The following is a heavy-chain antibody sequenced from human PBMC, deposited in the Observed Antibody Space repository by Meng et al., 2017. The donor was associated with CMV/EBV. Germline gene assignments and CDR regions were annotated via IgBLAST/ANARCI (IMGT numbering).Heavy chain of an antibody. V-gene: IGHV3-7*01. D-gene: IGHD7-27*01. J-gene: IGHJ4*02. CDR2: IKQDGSEK. CDR1: GFTFSSYG. Sequence: GESLKISCAASGFTFSSYGMHWVRQAPGKGLEWVANIKQDGSEKYYVDSVKGRFTISRDNAKNSLYLQMNSLRAEDTAVYYCARASFWGCDYWGQGTLVTVSS. CDR3: ARASFWGCDY.